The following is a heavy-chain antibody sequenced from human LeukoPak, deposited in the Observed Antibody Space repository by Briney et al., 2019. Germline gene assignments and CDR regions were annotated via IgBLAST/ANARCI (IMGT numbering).Heavy chain of an antibody. CDR3: ESGSGSYRTPYYYMDV. CDR2: IYSGGST. Sequence: GGSLRLSCAASGFTDSSNYMSWVRQAPGKGLEWVSVIYSGGSTYYADSVKGRFTISRDNSENTLYLQMNSLRAEDTAVYYCESGSGSYRTPYYYMDVWGTGTTVTVSS. CDR1: GFTDSSNY. V-gene: IGHV3-53*01. D-gene: IGHD3-10*01. J-gene: IGHJ6*03.